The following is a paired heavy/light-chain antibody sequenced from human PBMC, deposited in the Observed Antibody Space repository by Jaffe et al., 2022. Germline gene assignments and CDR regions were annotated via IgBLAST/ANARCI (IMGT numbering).Heavy chain of an antibody. D-gene: IGHD3-16*02. Sequence: QVQLVESGGGVVQPGGSLRLSCAASGFSFSRQGLHWVRQAPGKGLEWVGFIRYDGSDKYYGDSVEGRFSISRDNSRNMLYLQMNGLRVEDTAIYYCAKAEGELSDWGQGTLVTVSS. V-gene: IGHV3-30*02. J-gene: IGHJ4*02. CDR1: GFSFSRQG. CDR2: IRYDGSDK. CDR3: AKAEGELSD.
Light chain of an antibody. CDR2: QDN. Sequence: SYELTQPPSLSVSPGQTATITCSGDKLGDKYASWYQQKPGQSPVLVIYQDNRRPSGIPERFSGSNTGNAITLTISGTQSMDEADYYCQTWDSTTAVFGGGTKMTVL. CDR3: QTWDSTTAV. V-gene: IGLV3-1*01. J-gene: IGLJ3*02. CDR1: KLGDKY.